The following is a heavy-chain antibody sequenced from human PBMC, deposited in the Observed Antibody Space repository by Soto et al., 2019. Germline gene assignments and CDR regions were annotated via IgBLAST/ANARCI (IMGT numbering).Heavy chain of an antibody. CDR2: IYYSGST. D-gene: IGHD1-26*01. J-gene: IGHJ4*02. CDR3: ARPSGSYLYYFDY. Sequence: PSETLSLTCTVSGGSIRRGDYYWSWIRQPPRKGLEWIGYIYYSGSTYYNPSLKSRVTISVDTSKNQFSLKLSSVTAADTAVYYCARPSGSYLYYFDYWGQGTLVTVSS. V-gene: IGHV4-30-4*01. CDR1: GGSIRRGDYY.